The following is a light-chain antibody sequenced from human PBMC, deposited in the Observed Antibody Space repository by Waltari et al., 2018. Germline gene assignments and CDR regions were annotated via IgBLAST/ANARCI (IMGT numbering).Light chain of an antibody. CDR1: QSISAW. Sequence: DIQMTQSPSSVSASVGDTVTITCRASQSISAWLAWYQQKPGKAPKLLISAAFNLQSGVPSRFRGSRSGTDFSLTISSLQPEDFATYYCQQCNTLPFAFGGGTTVEIK. CDR3: QQCNTLPFA. J-gene: IGKJ4*01. V-gene: IGKV1D-12*01. CDR2: AAF.